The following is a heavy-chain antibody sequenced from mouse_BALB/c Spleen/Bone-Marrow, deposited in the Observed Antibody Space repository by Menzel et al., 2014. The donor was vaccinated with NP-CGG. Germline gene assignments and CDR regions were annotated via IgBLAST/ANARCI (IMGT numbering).Heavy chain of an antibody. CDR3: TRGSNFITTVVGDFDY. V-gene: IGHV1-15*01. CDR1: GYTFTDYE. D-gene: IGHD1-1*01. CDR2: IDPETGGT. Sequence: VQLQQSGAELVRPGASVTLSCKASGYTFTDYEMHWVKQTPVHGLEWIGAIDPETGGTAYNQKFKGKATLTADKSSSTAYMELRSLTSEDSAVYYCTRGSNFITTVVGDFDYWGQGTTLTVSS. J-gene: IGHJ2*01.